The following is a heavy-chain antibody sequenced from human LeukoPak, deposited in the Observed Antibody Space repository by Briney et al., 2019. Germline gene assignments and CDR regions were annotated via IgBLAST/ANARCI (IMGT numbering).Heavy chain of an antibody. CDR3: ARGKQWLPPIDY. V-gene: IGHV1-8*01. CDR1: GYTLTELS. CDR2: MNPKSGNT. Sequence: ASVKVSCRVSGYTLTELSMHWVRQATGQGLEWMGWMNPKSGNTGYAQKFQGRVTMTRNTSISTAYMELSSLRSEDTAVYYCARGKQWLPPIDYWGQGTLLTVSS. J-gene: IGHJ4*02. D-gene: IGHD6-19*01.